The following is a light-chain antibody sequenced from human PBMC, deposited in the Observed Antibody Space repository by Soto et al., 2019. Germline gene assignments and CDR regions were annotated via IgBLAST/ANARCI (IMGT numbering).Light chain of an antibody. J-gene: IGKJ1*01. V-gene: IGKV3-20*01. Sequence: VLTQSPVTLSLSPGERATLSCRASQSVSSSHLAWYQQKPGQAPRLLIYGASSRATGIQDRFSGSGSGTDFTLAISRLEPEDFAVYYCQQYGSSPPTFGQGTRWIS. CDR3: QQYGSSPPT. CDR2: GAS. CDR1: QSVSSSH.